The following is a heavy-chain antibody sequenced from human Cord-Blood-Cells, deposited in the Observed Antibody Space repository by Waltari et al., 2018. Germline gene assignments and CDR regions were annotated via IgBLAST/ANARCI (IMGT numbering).Heavy chain of an antibody. Sequence: QVQLQESGPGLVKPSETLSLTCTVPGGSISSYYWSWIRQPPGKGLEWIGYIYYSGGTNYNPSLKSRVTISVDTSKNQFSLKLSSVTAADTAVYYCARVCDFWGYGMDVWGQGTTVTVSS. D-gene: IGHD3-3*01. CDR3: ARVCDFWGYGMDV. CDR2: IYYSGGT. CDR1: GGSISSYY. V-gene: IGHV4-59*01. J-gene: IGHJ6*02.